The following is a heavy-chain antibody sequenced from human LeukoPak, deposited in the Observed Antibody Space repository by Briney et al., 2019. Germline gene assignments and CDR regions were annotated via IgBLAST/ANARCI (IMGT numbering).Heavy chain of an antibody. CDR2: IKQDGSEK. Sequence: GGSLRLSCAASGFTFWMSWVRQAPGKGLEWVANIKQDGSEKYYVDSVKGRFTISRDNAKNSLYLQMNSLRVEDTAVYYCARGAGYCSSTGCYGGDWFDSWGQGALVTVSS. J-gene: IGHJ5*01. D-gene: IGHD2-2*01. CDR3: ARGAGYCSSTGCYGGDWFDS. CDR1: GFTFW. V-gene: IGHV3-7*05.